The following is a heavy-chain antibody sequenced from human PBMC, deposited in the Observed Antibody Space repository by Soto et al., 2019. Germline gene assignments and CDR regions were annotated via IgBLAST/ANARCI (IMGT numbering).Heavy chain of an antibody. V-gene: IGHV1-46*01. D-gene: IGHD2-15*01. J-gene: IGHJ5*02. CDR1: GYTFTSYY. Sequence: ASVKVSCKASGYTFTSYYMHWVRQAPGQGLEWMGIINPSGGSTSYAQKFQGRVTMTRDTSTSTAYMELSRLRSEDTAVYYCARTYCSGGSCYGIDPWGQGTLVTVSS. CDR2: INPSGGST. CDR3: ARTYCSGGSCYGIDP.